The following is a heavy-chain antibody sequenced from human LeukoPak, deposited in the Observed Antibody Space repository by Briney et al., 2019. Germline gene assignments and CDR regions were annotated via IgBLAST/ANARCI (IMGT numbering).Heavy chain of an antibody. CDR1: GYTFTNFY. Sequence: GASVTVSCKASGYTFTNFYTHWVRQAPGQGLEWMGWINPDSGDSNYTQHFQGRVTMTRDTSISTAYMGLSRLRSDDTAVYYCARGSSDWSTRFHSWGQGTLVTVSS. D-gene: IGHD6-13*01. J-gene: IGHJ4*02. CDR2: INPDSGDS. CDR3: ARGSSDWSTRFHS. V-gene: IGHV1-2*02.